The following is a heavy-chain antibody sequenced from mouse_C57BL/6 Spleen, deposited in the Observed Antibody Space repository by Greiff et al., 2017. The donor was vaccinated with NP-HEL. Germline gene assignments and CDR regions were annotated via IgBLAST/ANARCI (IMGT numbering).Heavy chain of an antibody. Sequence: EVKLQESGGGLVKPGGSLKLSCAASGFTFSDYGMHWVRQAPEKGLEWVAYISSGSSTIYYADTVKGRFTISRDNAKNTLFLQMTSLRSEDTAMYYCARDDGYYEAYWGQGTTLTVSS. D-gene: IGHD2-3*01. CDR1: GFTFSDYG. CDR3: ARDDGYYEAY. CDR2: ISSGSSTI. J-gene: IGHJ2*01. V-gene: IGHV5-17*01.